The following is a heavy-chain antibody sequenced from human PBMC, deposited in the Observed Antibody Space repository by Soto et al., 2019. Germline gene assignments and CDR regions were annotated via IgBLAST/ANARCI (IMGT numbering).Heavy chain of an antibody. CDR3: ARDLFLGSSWYYYYGMDV. CDR2: ISSSSSYI. V-gene: IGHV3-21*01. Sequence: EVQLVESGGGLVKPGGSLRLSCAASGFTFSSYSMNWVRQAPGKGLEWVSSISSSSSYIYYADSVKGRFTISRDNAKNSLYLQMHSLRAEDTAVYYCARDLFLGSSWYYYYGMDVWGQGTTVTVSS. D-gene: IGHD6-13*01. J-gene: IGHJ6*02. CDR1: GFTFSSYS.